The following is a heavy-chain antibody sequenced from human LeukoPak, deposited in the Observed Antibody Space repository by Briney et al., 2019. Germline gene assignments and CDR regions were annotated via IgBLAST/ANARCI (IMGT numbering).Heavy chain of an antibody. CDR3: ARSRYGFWSGYYGYYYGMDV. D-gene: IGHD3-3*01. CDR1: GGSISSYY. CDR2: IYYSGST. Sequence: SETLSLTCTVSGGSISSYYWSWIRQPPGKGLEWIGYIYYSGSTNYNPSLKSRVTISVDTSKNQFSLKLSSVTAADTAVYYCARSRYGFWSGYYGYYYGMDVWGQGTTVTVSS. V-gene: IGHV4-59*01. J-gene: IGHJ6*02.